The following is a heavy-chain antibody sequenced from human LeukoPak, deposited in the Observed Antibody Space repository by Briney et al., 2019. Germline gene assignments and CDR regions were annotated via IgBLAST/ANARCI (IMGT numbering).Heavy chain of an antibody. CDR2: IYCSGST. J-gene: IGHJ5*02. V-gene: IGHV4-59*01. CDR1: GGSISSYY. CDR3: ARDHGSQDWFDP. Sequence: SETLSLTCTVSGGSISSYYWSWIRQPPGKGLEWIGYIYCSGSTNYNPSLKSRVTISVDTSKNQFSLKLSSVTAADTAVYYCARDHGSQDWFDPWGQGTLVTVSS. D-gene: IGHD6-25*01.